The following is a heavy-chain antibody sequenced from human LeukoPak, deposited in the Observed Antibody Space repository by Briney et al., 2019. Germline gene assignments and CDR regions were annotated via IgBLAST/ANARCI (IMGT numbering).Heavy chain of an antibody. J-gene: IGHJ4*02. CDR1: GFTFSSYS. D-gene: IGHD4-17*01. CDR3: ARVRKDYGDYYFNY. CDR2: ISSSSSTI. V-gene: IGHV3-48*01. Sequence: GGSLRLSCAPCGFTFSSYSMNWVRQAPGKGLEWVSYISSSSSTIYYADSVKGRFTISRDNAKNSLYLQMNSLRAEDTAVYYCARVRKDYGDYYFNYWGQGTLVTVS.